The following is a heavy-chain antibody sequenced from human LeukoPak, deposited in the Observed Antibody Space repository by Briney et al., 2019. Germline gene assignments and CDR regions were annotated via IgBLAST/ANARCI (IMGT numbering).Heavy chain of an antibody. V-gene: IGHV3-7*01. D-gene: IGHD3-22*01. CDR3: AREGGLLYYYDSSGYYPFDY. Sequence: QPGGSLRLSCAASGFTFSSYWMSWVRQAPGKGLEWVANIKQDGSEKYYADSVKGRFTISRDNAKNSLYLQMNSLRAEDTAVYYCAREGGLLYYYDSSGYYPFDYWGQGTLVTVSS. CDR1: GFTFSSYW. CDR2: IKQDGSEK. J-gene: IGHJ4*02.